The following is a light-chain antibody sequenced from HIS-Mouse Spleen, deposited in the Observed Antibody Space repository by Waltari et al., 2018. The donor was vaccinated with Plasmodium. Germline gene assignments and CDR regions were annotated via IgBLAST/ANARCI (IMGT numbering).Light chain of an antibody. Sequence: DIVMTQSPDSLAVSLGERATINCKSSPDVLYSSNNKNYLAWYQQKPGQPPKLLIYWASTRESGVPDRFSGSGSGTDFTLTISSLQAEDVAVYYCQQYYSTPWTFGQGTKVEIK. CDR2: WAS. J-gene: IGKJ1*01. V-gene: IGKV4-1*01. CDR1: PDVLYSSNNKNY. CDR3: QQYYSTPWT.